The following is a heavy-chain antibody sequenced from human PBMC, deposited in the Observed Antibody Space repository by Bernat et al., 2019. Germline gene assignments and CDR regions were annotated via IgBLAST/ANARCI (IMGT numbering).Heavy chain of an antibody. Sequence: QLQLQESGPGLVKPSETLSLTCTVSGGSISSSSYYWGWIRQPPGKGLEWIGSIYYSGSTYYNPSLKSRVTISVDTSKNQFSLTLSSVTAADTAVYYCARQGARITIFGVVIMGAFDIWGQGTMVTVSS. CDR2: IYYSGST. CDR1: GGSISSSSYY. J-gene: IGHJ3*02. D-gene: IGHD3-3*01. CDR3: ARQGARITIFGVVIMGAFDI. V-gene: IGHV4-39*01.